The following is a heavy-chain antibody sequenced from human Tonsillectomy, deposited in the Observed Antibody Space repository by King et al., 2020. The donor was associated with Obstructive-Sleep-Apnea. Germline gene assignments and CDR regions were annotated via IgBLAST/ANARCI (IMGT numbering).Heavy chain of an antibody. CDR3: AKNSVLFGDGRGYFDF. CDR2: ITGSDGVT. Sequence: LVESGGGLVQPGGSLRLSCAASGFTFSSYAMSWVRQAPGKGLEWVSAITGSDGVTYYADSVKGRFTISRDNSKNTLYLQMNSLRAEDTAVYYCAKNSVLFGDGRGYFDFWGQGTLVTVSS. CDR1: GFTFSSYA. J-gene: IGHJ4*02. D-gene: IGHD3-10*02. V-gene: IGHV3-23*04.